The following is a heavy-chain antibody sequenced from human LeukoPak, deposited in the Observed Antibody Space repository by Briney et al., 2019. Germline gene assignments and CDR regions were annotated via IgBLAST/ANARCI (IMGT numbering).Heavy chain of an antibody. Sequence: SVKVPCKASGGTFSRYAISWVRQAPGQGLEWMGRIIPILGIANYAQKFQGRVTITADKSTSTAYMELSSLRSEDMAVYYCARESPYLAYCSGGSCYYYGMDVWGQGTTVTVSS. D-gene: IGHD2-15*01. V-gene: IGHV1-69*04. CDR1: GGTFSRYA. CDR2: IIPILGIA. CDR3: ARESPYLAYCSGGSCYYYGMDV. J-gene: IGHJ6*02.